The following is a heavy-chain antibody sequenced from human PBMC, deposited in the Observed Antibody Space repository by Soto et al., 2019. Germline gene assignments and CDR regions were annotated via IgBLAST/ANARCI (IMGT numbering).Heavy chain of an antibody. D-gene: IGHD1-26*01. CDR3: ASGSATGADH. CDR2: IIPLFGTG. J-gene: IGHJ5*02. CDR1: GVTSSTHT. V-gene: IGHV1-69*06. Sequence: ASVKVSCKASGVTSSTHTITWVRQAPGQGLEWMGGIIPLFGTGHKAQKFQGRITIIADKSTSTAYMELSSLRSEDTAVYFCASGSATGADHWGQGTLVTVSS.